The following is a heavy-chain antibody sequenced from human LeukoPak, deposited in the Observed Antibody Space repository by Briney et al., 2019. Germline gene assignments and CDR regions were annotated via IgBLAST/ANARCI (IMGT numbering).Heavy chain of an antibody. CDR2: INAGNGNT. V-gene: IGHV1-3*01. CDR1: GYTFTSYA. Sequence: RASVKVSCKASGYTFTSYAMHWVRQAPGQRLEWMGWINAGNGNTKYSQKFQGRVTITRDTSASTAYMELSSLRSEDTAVYYCARVAIVVVPAAPGYYGMDVWGQGTTVTVSS. CDR3: ARVAIVVVPAAPGYYGMDV. D-gene: IGHD2-2*01. J-gene: IGHJ6*02.